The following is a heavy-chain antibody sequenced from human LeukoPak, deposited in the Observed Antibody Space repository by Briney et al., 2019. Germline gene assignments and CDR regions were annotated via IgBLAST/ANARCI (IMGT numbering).Heavy chain of an antibody. Sequence: GASVKVSCKASGYTFTGHYMHWVRQAPGQGLEWMGWINPKNAGTNYAQKFQGRVTITRNTSISTAYMELSSLRSEDTAVYYCARGRSGSYWLDYYYYYYMDVWGKGTTVTVSS. CDR1: GYTFTGHY. CDR2: INPKNAGT. J-gene: IGHJ6*03. V-gene: IGHV1-2*02. CDR3: ARGRSGSYWLDYYYYYYMDV. D-gene: IGHD1-26*01.